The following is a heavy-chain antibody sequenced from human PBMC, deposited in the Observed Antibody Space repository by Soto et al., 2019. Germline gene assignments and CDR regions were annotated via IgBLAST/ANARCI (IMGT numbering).Heavy chain of an antibody. D-gene: IGHD6-19*01. CDR2: ISYDGSNK. Sequence: GGSLRLSCAGSGYSFGSHGIHWVRQAPGKGLEWVAVISYDGSNKYYADSVKGRFTISRDNSKNTLYLQMNSLRAEDTAVYYCAKDGPGTGWCWGQGTLVTVSS. J-gene: IGHJ4*02. CDR1: GYSFGSHG. V-gene: IGHV3-30*18. CDR3: AKDGPGTGWC.